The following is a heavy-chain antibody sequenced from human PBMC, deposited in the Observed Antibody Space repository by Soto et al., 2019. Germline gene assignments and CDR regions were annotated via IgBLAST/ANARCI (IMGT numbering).Heavy chain of an antibody. Sequence: QITLKESGPTLVKPTQTLTLTCTFSGFSLSTSGVGVGWIRQPPGKALEWLALIYWDGDERYSPSLRTRLTIPKDPPKSQVVLTMTNLDPVDTATYSCSHRSSTSGVFDYWGQGTLVTVSS. CDR3: SHRSSTSGVFDY. CDR1: GFSLSTSGVG. CDR2: IYWDGDE. J-gene: IGHJ4*02. D-gene: IGHD2-2*01. V-gene: IGHV2-5*02.